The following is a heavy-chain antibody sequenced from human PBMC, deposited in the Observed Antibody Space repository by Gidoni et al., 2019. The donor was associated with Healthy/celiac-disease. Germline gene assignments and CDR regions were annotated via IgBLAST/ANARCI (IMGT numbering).Heavy chain of an antibody. D-gene: IGHD2-21*02. CDR1: VGRFGFYA. V-gene: IGHV1-69*01. Sequence: VQLLQSGAALNKPAPSVNISRKGFVGRFGFYAITWVSQAPGQGLERMGGIIPIFGTANYAQKFQGRVTITADESTSTAYMELSSLRSEDTAVYYCARPLLAYCGGDCYTKNGMDVWGQGTTVTVSS. J-gene: IGHJ6*02. CDR3: ARPLLAYCGGDCYTKNGMDV. CDR2: IIPIFGTA.